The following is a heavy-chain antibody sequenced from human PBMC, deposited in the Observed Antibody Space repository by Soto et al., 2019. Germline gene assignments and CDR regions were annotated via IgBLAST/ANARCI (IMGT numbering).Heavy chain of an antibody. CDR3: ARHIPMAGTVFDY. Sequence: SETLSLTCTVSGGSISSGDYYWSWIRQPPGKGLEWIGYIYYSGSTHYIPTLESRVTISVDTSKNLFSLRLSSVTAADTAVYYCARHIPMAGTVFDYWGQGTLVTVSS. J-gene: IGHJ4*02. CDR1: GGSISSGDYY. V-gene: IGHV4-61*08. D-gene: IGHD6-19*01. CDR2: IYYSGST.